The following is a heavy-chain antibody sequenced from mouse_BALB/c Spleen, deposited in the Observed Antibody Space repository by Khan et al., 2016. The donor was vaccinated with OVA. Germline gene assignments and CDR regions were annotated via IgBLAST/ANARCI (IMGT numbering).Heavy chain of an antibody. CDR3: ARHGYYGNYGPYFDV. V-gene: IGHV2-6-1*01. CDR1: GFSLTSYG. J-gene: IGHJ1*01. CDR2: IWSDGHT. D-gene: IGHD2-1*01. Sequence: QVQLKESGPGLVAPSQSLSITCTISGFSLTSYGVHWVRQPPGKGLEWLVVIWSDGHTTYNSALKSRLSISKDNPKSQVFLKRNSLQTYDTAMYYCARHGYYGNYGPYFDVWGAGTTVTVSS.